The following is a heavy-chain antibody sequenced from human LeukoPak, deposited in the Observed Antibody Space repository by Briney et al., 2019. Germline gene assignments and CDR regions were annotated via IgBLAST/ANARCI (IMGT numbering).Heavy chain of an antibody. J-gene: IGHJ6*03. CDR3: ASGSGRYSYYYYMDV. CDR2: IIPIFGTA. D-gene: IGHD6-19*01. V-gene: IGHV1-69*06. Sequence: ASVKVSCKASGGTFSSYAISWVRQAPGQGLEWMGGIIPIFGTANYAQKFQGRVTITADKSTSTAYMELSSLRSEDTAVYYCASGSGRYSYYYYMDVWGQGTMVTVSS. CDR1: GGTFSSYA.